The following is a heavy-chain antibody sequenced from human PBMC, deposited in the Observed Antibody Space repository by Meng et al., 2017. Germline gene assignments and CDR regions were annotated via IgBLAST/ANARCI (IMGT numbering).Heavy chain of an antibody. CDR3: ARGGARCGGDCYPDY. CDR1: GGSFSRYY. V-gene: IGHV4-34*01. CDR2: INHSGRT. Sequence: QVQLQQWGAGLLKPSETLSLTCAVYGGSFSRYYWSWIRQPPGKGLEWIWEINHSGRTNYNPSLKARVTISVDTSKNQFSLKLSSVTAADTAVYYCARGGARCGGDCYPDYWGQGTLVTVSS. D-gene: IGHD2-21*02. J-gene: IGHJ4*02.